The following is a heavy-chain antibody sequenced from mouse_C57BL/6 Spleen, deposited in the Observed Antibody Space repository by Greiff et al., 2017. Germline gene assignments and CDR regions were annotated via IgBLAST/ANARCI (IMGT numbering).Heavy chain of an antibody. D-gene: IGHD1-1*01. CDR3: ARGRDYYGSSPYAMGY. CDR2: IYPSDSET. Sequence: QVQLQQPGAELVRPGSSVKLSCKASGYTFTSYWMDWVKQRPGQGLEWIGNIYPSDSETHYTQKFKDKATLTVDKSSSTAYMQLSSMTSEDSAVYYCARGRDYYGSSPYAMGYWGQGTSVTVSS. V-gene: IGHV1-61*01. J-gene: IGHJ4*01. CDR1: GYTFTSYW.